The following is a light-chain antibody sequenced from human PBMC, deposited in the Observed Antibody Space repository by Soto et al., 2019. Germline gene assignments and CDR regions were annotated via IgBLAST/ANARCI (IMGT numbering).Light chain of an antibody. J-gene: IGKJ3*01. CDR3: QQSYSTPQIT. V-gene: IGKV1-39*01. Sequence: DIQMTQSPSSLSASVGDRVTITCRSSHSISIYLNWYQQKPGTAPNLLIYASSSLQSWVPSRFSGSGCAADFSPTISSLQPEDFATYYCQQSYSTPQITFGPGTKVDIK. CDR1: HSISIY. CDR2: ASS.